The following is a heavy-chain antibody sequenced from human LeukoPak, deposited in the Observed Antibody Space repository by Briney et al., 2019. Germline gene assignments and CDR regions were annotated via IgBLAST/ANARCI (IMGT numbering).Heavy chain of an antibody. V-gene: IGHV4-61*01. J-gene: IGHJ3*02. CDR2: IYYSGST. D-gene: IGHD2-21*02. CDR3: ARERNCGGDCYIDAFDI. Sequence: SETLPLTCTVSGGSVSSGSYYWSWIRQPPGKGLEWIGYIYYSGSTNYNPSLKSRVTISVDTSKNQFSLKLSSVTAADTAVYYCARERNCGGDCYIDAFDIWGQGTMVTVSS. CDR1: GGSVSSGSYY.